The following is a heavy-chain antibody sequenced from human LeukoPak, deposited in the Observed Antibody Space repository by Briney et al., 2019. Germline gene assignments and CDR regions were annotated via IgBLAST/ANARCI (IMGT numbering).Heavy chain of an antibody. CDR2: IKQDGSEK. CDR3: ARSPTGRKMPFDI. J-gene: IGHJ3*02. V-gene: IGHV3-7*01. CDR1: GFTFSSYW. D-gene: IGHD1-1*01. Sequence: GGSLRLSCAASGFTFSSYWMCWVRQAPGKGLEWVANIKQDGSEKYYVDSVKGRFTISRDNAKNSLYLQMNSLRAEDTAVYYCARSPTGRKMPFDIWGQGTMVTVSS.